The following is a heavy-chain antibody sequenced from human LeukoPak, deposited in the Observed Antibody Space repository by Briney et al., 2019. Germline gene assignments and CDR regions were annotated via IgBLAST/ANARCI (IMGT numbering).Heavy chain of an antibody. V-gene: IGHV3-49*03. Sequence: GGSLRLSCTASGFTSGDYFMNWFRQAPGKGLEWVGFIRSQAHGGTTEYAASVKGRFTISRDDSKSIAYLQMNSLKTDDTALYYCIRHRHSFNWFDPWGQGTLVTVSS. D-gene: IGHD5-18*01. CDR1: GFTSGDYF. J-gene: IGHJ5*02. CDR2: IRSQAHGGTT. CDR3: IRHRHSFNWFDP.